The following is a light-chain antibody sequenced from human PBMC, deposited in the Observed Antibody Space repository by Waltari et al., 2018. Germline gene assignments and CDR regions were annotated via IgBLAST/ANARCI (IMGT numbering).Light chain of an antibody. CDR2: DVT. CDR3: SSYTPTSILV. Sequence: QSALTQPASVSGSPGQSLTLPCSGTSSDVGSSNYVSCYQQHPGTPPKLLIYDVTKRPSGVSGRFSGSKSGNTASLTISGLQPEDEADYFCSSYTPTSILVFGGGTKLTV. CDR1: SSDVGSSNY. J-gene: IGLJ2*01. V-gene: IGLV2-14*03.